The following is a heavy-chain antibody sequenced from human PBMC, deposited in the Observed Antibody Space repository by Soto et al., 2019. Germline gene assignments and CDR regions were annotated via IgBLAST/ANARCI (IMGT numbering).Heavy chain of an antibody. CDR2: ISYDGSNK. J-gene: IGHJ3*02. Sequence: PGGSLRLSCAASGFTFSSYGMHWVRQAPGKGLEWVAVISYDGSNKYYADSVKGRFTISRDNSKNTLYLQMNSLRAEDTAVYYCAKDEDNWNVAGHAFDSWGKGTM. CDR3: AKDEDNWNVAGHAFDS. CDR1: GFTFSSYG. V-gene: IGHV3-30*18. D-gene: IGHD1-20*01.